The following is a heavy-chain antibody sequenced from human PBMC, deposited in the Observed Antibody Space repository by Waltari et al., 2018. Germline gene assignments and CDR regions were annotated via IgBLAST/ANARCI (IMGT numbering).Heavy chain of an antibody. CDR1: GGSFSGYY. J-gene: IGHJ6*03. CDR3: ARERTSMDV. Sequence: QVQLQQWGAGLLKPSETLSLTCAVYGGSFSGYYWSGIRQPPGKGLEWIGEINHSGSTNYNPSLKSRVTIAVDTSKNQFSLKLSSVTAADTAVYYCARERTSMDVWGKGTTVTVSS. CDR2: INHSGST. V-gene: IGHV4-34*01.